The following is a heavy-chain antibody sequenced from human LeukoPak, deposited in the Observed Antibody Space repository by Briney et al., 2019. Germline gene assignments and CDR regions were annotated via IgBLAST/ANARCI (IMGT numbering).Heavy chain of an antibody. V-gene: IGHV3-33*08. CDR1: GFTFSSYS. D-gene: IGHD5-12*01. J-gene: IGHJ4*02. Sequence: GGSLRLSCAASGFTFSSYSMNWVRQAPGKGLEWVAVIWYDGSNKYYADSVKGRFTISRDNSKNTLYLQMNSLRAEDTAVYYCARAEGRDGYTLDYWGQGTLVTVSS. CDR3: ARAEGRDGYTLDY. CDR2: IWYDGSNK.